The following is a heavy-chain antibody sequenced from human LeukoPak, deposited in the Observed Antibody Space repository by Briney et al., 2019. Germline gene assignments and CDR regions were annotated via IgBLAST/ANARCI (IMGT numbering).Heavy chain of an antibody. CDR3: AKQHGWGRYIYGMDV. V-gene: IGHV3-30*18. CDR2: ISHDGSNK. Sequence: QPGRSLRLSCAASASGFTFSTYGMHWVRQAPGKGLEWVAVISHDGSNKYYADSVKGRFTISRDNSKNTLYLQMNSLRAEDTAVYYCAKQHGWGRYIYGMDVWGQGTTVTVSS. J-gene: IGHJ6*02. D-gene: IGHD3-10*01. CDR1: GFTFSTYG.